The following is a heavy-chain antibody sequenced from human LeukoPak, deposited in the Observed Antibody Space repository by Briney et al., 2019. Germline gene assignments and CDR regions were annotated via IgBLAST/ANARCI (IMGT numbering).Heavy chain of an antibody. D-gene: IGHD2-15*01. CDR2: ISGNTGAT. CDR1: GLTFSSYA. J-gene: IGHJ5*01. V-gene: IGHV3-23*01. Sequence: GGSLRLSCVASGLTFSSYAMNWVRQAPGKGLQWVSSISGNTGATYYADSVKGRFTISRDNSKNTLYLQMNSLRAEDTAVYYCARKWWENWFDSWGQGALVTVSS. CDR3: ARKWWENWFDS.